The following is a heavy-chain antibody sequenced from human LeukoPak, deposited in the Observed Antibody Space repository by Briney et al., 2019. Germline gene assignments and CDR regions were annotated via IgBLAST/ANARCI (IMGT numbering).Heavy chain of an antibody. J-gene: IGHJ3*02. V-gene: IGHV5-51*01. CDR3: ARRVYGSGSYAFDI. CDR2: IYPSDSGT. Sequence: GESLKISCKTSGYSFTDYWIGWVRQMPGKGLEWMGFIYPSDSGTRYSPSFQGQVTISADKSISTAYLQWSSLKASDTAMYYCARRVYGSGSYAFDIWGQGTMVTVSS. CDR1: GYSFTDYW. D-gene: IGHD3-10*01.